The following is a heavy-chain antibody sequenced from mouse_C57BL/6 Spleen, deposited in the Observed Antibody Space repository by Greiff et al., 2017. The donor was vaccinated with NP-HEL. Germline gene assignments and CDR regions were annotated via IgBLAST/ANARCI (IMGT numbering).Heavy chain of an antibody. CDR2: INPSSGYT. V-gene: IGHV1-7*01. Sequence: QVQLQQSGAELAKPGASVKLSCKASGYTFTSYWMHWVKQRPGQGLEWIGYINPSSGYTKYNQKFKDKATLTADKSSSTAYMQLSSLTSEDTAIYYCASRLHALYYSKADYWGQGTTLTVSS. CDR1: GYTFTSYW. D-gene: IGHD2-5*01. CDR3: ASRLHALYYSKADY. J-gene: IGHJ2*01.